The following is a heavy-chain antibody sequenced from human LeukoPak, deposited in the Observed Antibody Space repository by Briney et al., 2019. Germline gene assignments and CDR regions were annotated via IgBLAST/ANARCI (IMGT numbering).Heavy chain of an antibody. J-gene: IGHJ4*02. V-gene: IGHV4-34*01. Sequence: PSETLSLTCAVYGGSFSGYYWSWIRQPPGKGLEWIGEIHHSGSTNYNPSLKSRVTISVDTSKNQLSLNLSSVTAADTAVYYCTRGRAAMVPLWGQGTLVTVSS. CDR1: GGSFSGYY. CDR2: IHHSGST. D-gene: IGHD5-18*01. CDR3: TRGRAAMVPL.